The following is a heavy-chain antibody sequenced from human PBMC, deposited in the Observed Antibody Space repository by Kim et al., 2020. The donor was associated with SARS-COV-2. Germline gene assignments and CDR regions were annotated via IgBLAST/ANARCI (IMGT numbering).Heavy chain of an antibody. CDR2: IWYDGSNK. J-gene: IGHJ4*02. V-gene: IGHV3-33*01. CDR1: GFTFSSYG. CDR3: ARDQWEVVTASRRTQDTVDY. D-gene: IGHD2-21*02. Sequence: GGSLRLSCAASGFTFSSYGMHWVRQAPGKGLEWVAVIWYDGSNKYYADSVKGRFTISRDNSKNTLYLQMNSLRAEDTAVYYCARDQWEVVTASRRTQDTVDYWGQGTLVTVSS.